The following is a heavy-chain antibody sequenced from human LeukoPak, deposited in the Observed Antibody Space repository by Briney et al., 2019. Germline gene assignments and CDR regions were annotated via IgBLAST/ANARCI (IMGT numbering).Heavy chain of an antibody. CDR3: ARGSDFWSGYRIDY. J-gene: IGHJ4*02. CDR1: GGAFSSYA. D-gene: IGHD3-3*01. CDR2: IIPIFGTA. Sequence: SVKVSCKASGGAFSSYAISWVRQAPGQGLEWLGGIIPIFGTANYAQKFQGRVTITADESTSTAYMELSSLRSEDTAVYYCARGSDFWSGYRIDYWGQGTLVTVSS. V-gene: IGHV1-69*01.